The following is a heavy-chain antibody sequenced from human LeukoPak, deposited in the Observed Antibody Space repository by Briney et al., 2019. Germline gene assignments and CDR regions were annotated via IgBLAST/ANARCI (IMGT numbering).Heavy chain of an antibody. V-gene: IGHV4-4*02. J-gene: IGHJ4*02. CDR3: ARDGYYDSSGYPF. Sequence: PSETLSLTCAVSGGSISSSNWWSWVRQPPGKGLEWIGEIYHSGSTNYNPSLKSRVTISVDKSKNQFSLKLSSVTAADTAVYYCARDGYYDSSGYPFWGQGTLVTVSS. D-gene: IGHD3-22*01. CDR2: IYHSGST. CDR1: GGSISSSNW.